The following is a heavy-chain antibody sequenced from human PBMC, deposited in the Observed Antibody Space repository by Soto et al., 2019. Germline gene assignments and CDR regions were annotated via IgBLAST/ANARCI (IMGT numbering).Heavy chain of an antibody. CDR2: IKSELDGGTT. CDR3: TTDSYMTTIVVRFDY. J-gene: IGHJ4*01. CDR1: GFTFTNAW. Sequence: GGSLRLSCAASGFTFTNAWINWVRQAPGKGLEWVGRIKSELDGGTTDFAASVKGRFAISRDDSTHMVYLQMTSLKTEDTAIYYCTTDSYMTTIVVRFDYWGHGTLVTVSS. D-gene: IGHD3-22*01. V-gene: IGHV3-15*07.